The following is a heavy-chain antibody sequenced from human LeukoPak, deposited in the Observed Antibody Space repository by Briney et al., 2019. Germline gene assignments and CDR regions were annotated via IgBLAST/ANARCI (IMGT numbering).Heavy chain of an antibody. J-gene: IGHJ5*02. D-gene: IGHD3-10*01. CDR1: GNSISSGDNY. Sequence: SETLSLTCTVSGNSISSGDNYWSWIRQPAGKGLEWIGRIYTSGSTNYNPSLKSRFTISGDTYKNQFSLKLSSVTAADTAVYYCARQSITMVRGVITYTPYNWFDPWGQGTLVTVSS. CDR2: IYTSGST. V-gene: IGHV4-61*02. CDR3: ARQSITMVRGVITYTPYNWFDP.